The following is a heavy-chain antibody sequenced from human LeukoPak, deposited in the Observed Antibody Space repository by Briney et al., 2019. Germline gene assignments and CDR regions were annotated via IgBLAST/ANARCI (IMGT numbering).Heavy chain of an antibody. J-gene: IGHJ3*02. D-gene: IGHD5-12*01. CDR3: ARVYGSGYDFRGAFDI. Sequence: PSETLSLTCTVSGESISGFYWTWIRQPPGKGLEWIGYIYYSGSTNYNPSLKSRVTISVDTSKNQFSLKLSSVTAADTAVYYCARVYGSGYDFRGAFDIWGQGTMVTVSS. V-gene: IGHV4-59*01. CDR1: GESISGFY. CDR2: IYYSGST.